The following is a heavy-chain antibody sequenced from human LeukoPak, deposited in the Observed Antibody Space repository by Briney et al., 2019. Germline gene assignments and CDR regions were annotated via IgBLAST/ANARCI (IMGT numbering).Heavy chain of an antibody. V-gene: IGHV3-30-3*01. CDR3: AKGIGTSCYTPLDY. CDR1: GFTFSSCA. Sequence: GRSLRLSCAASGFTFSSCAMHWVRQAPGKGLEWVAVISYDGSNKYYADSVKGRFTISRDNSKNTLYLQMNSLRAEDTAVYYCAKGIGTSCYTPLDYWGQGTLVTVSS. CDR2: ISYDGSNK. D-gene: IGHD2-2*02. J-gene: IGHJ4*02.